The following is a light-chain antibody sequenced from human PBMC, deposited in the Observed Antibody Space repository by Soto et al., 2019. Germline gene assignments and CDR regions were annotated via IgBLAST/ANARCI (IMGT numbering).Light chain of an antibody. CDR1: SSDVGGYNY. CDR2: DVS. CDR3: CSYAGSYV. Sequence: QSALTQPRSESRSPGQSVTISCTGTSSDVGGYNYVSWYQQHPGKAPKLMIYDVSKRPSGVPDRFSGSKSGNTASLTISGLQAEYEADYYCCSYAGSYVFGTGTKLTIL. V-gene: IGLV2-11*01. J-gene: IGLJ1*01.